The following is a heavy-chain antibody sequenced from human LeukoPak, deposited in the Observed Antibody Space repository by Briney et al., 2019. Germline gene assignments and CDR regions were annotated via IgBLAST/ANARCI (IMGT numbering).Heavy chain of an antibody. J-gene: IGHJ5*02. D-gene: IGHD3-10*01. CDR1: GYTFASYG. CDR2: INAGNDNT. CDR3: ARANYGSGTRWLDP. Sequence: ASVKVSRKASGYTFASYGIHWVRQAPGQRLEWMGWINAGNDNTKYSQRFQGRVTITRDTSANTVYMELSGLRSEDTAVYYCARANYGSGTRWLDPWGQGTLVIVSS. V-gene: IGHV1-3*01.